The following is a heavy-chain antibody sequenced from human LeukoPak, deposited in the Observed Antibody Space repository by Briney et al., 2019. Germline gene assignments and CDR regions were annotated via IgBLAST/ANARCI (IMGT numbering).Heavy chain of an antibody. J-gene: IGHJ5*02. V-gene: IGHV4-59*01. CDR2: IYYSGST. Sequence: SETLSLTCTVAGGPIRSYYWSSIWQPPGKGLEWIGYIYYSGSTNYNPSLKSRVTISVDTSKNQFSLELSSVTAADTAVYYCARVIAARRGVMDGTVNGFDPWGQGTLVTVSS. CDR1: GGPIRSYY. CDR3: ARVIAARRGVMDGTVNGFDP. D-gene: IGHD6-6*01.